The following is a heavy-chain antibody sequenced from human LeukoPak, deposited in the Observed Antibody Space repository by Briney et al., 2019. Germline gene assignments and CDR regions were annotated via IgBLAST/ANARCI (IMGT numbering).Heavy chain of an antibody. CDR3: ATALSSSWYFRGGDFDY. J-gene: IGHJ4*02. Sequence: ASVKVSCKVSGYTLTELSMHWVRQAPGKGLEWMGGFDPEDGETIYAQKFQGRVTMTEDTSTDTAYMELSSLRSEDTAVYYCATALSSSWYFRGGDFDYWGQGTLVTVSS. CDR1: GYTLTELS. D-gene: IGHD6-13*01. CDR2: FDPEDGET. V-gene: IGHV1-24*01.